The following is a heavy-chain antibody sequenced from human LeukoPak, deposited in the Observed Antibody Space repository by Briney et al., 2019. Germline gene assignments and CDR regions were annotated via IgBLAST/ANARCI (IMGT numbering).Heavy chain of an antibody. Sequence: KAGGSLRLSCAASGFTFSNAWMSWVRQAPGKGLEWVGRIKSKTDGGTTDYAAPVKGRFTISRDDSKNTLYLQMNSLETEDTAVYYCTTDIVVVPAAIWGQGTLVTVSS. CDR1: GFTFSNAW. CDR3: TTDIVVVPAAI. J-gene: IGHJ4*02. CDR2: IKSKTDGGTT. D-gene: IGHD2-2*01. V-gene: IGHV3-15*01.